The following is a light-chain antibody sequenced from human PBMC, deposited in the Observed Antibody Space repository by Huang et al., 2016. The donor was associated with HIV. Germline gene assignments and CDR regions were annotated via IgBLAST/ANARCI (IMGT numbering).Light chain of an antibody. CDR2: AAS. CDR1: QDISKS. V-gene: IGKV1-NL1*01. J-gene: IGKJ1*01. CDR3: QQYVITPPWT. Sequence: DIQMTQSPSSLSASVGDRVTITCRASQDISKSLAWYQQKAGKAPKPLVYAASRLESWVPSRFSGSGSGPDYTLTISSLQPEDFATYYCQQYVITPPWTFGQGTKVEVK.